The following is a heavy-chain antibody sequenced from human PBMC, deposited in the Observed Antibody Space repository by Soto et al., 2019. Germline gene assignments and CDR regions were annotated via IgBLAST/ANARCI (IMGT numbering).Heavy chain of an antibody. J-gene: IGHJ4*02. D-gene: IGHD3-16*02. CDR3: AKDLIFVAEVTYYDYIWGSYRYSQGLDY. CDR1: GFTFSSYA. CDR2: ISGSGGST. Sequence: GGSLRLSCAASGFTFSSYAMSWVRQAPGKGLEWVSAISGSGGSTYYADSVKGRFTISRDNSKNTLYLRMNSLRAEDTAVYYCAKDLIFVAEVTYYDYIWGSYRYSQGLDYWGQGTLVTVSS. V-gene: IGHV3-23*01.